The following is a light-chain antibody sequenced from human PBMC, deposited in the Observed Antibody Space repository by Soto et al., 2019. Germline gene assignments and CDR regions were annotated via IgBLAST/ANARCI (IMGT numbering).Light chain of an antibody. CDR2: GAS. CDR1: QGVSRK. J-gene: IGKJ1*01. V-gene: IGKV3-15*01. Sequence: DIIMTQSLATLSVEPGERATFPCRASQGVSRKLAWYQHKPGQAPRLLIHGASTRATGVPARFSGSGSGTEFTLTITGLQSEDSAIYYCHQYHGWPWTFGQGSKVDVK. CDR3: HQYHGWPWT.